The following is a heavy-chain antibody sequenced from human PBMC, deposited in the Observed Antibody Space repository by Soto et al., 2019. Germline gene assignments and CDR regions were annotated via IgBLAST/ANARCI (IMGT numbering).Heavy chain of an antibody. Sequence: VQLVESGGGVVQPGRSLRLSCAASGFTFSSYGMHWVRQAPGKGLEWVAVISYDGSNKYYADSVKGRFTISRDNSKNTLYLQMNSLRAEDTVVYYCAKRKDGYNRDYGMDVWGQGTTVTVSS. J-gene: IGHJ6*02. D-gene: IGHD5-12*01. CDR3: AKRKDGYNRDYGMDV. CDR2: ISYDGSNK. CDR1: GFTFSSYG. V-gene: IGHV3-30*18.